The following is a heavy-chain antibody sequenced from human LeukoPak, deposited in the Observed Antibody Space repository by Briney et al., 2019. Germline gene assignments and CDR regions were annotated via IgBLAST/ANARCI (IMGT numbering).Heavy chain of an antibody. D-gene: IGHD3-22*01. CDR1: GFTLSSYW. CDR2: IKSDGRT. V-gene: IGHV3-74*01. J-gene: IGHJ1*01. CDR3: ARAPSEIGGYYPEYFRH. Sequence: GGSPRLSCAASGFTLSSYWMHWVRQAPGKGLVWVSRIKSDGRTNYADSVKGRFTISRDNAKNTVSLQLNSLRAEDTGVYYCARAPSEIGGYYPEYFRHWGQGTLVIVSS.